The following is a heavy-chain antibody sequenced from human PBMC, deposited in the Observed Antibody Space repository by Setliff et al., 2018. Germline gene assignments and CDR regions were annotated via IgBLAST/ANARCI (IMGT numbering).Heavy chain of an antibody. CDR2: IYHSGST. J-gene: IGHJ3*02. D-gene: IGHD3-10*01. CDR3: AREGTPGAFDI. Sequence: SETLSLTCAVSGGSISSGGYSWSWIRQPPGKGLEWIGYIYHSGSTYYNPSLKSRVTISVDRSKNQFSLKLSSVTAADTAVYYCAREGTPGAFDIWGQGTMGT. CDR1: GGSISSGGYS. V-gene: IGHV4-30-2*01.